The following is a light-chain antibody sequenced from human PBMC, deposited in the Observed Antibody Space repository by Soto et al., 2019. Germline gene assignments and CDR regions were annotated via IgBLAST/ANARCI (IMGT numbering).Light chain of an antibody. CDR2: RTS. V-gene: IGKV3-15*01. Sequence: EIVMTQSPATLPVSSGERATLSCRASQSVSSDLAWYQQKPGQPPRLLIYRTSTRATGIPARFSGSGSGTEFTLTISSMQSEDFAVYYCQQYYNWLTFGGGTKVEIK. J-gene: IGKJ4*01. CDR3: QQYYNWLT. CDR1: QSVSSD.